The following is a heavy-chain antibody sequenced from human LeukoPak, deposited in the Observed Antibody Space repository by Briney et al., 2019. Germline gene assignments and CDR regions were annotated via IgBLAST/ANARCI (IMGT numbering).Heavy chain of an antibody. CDR2: IYTDGTST. CDR3: AKDPHYYYGSGSSFDY. J-gene: IGHJ4*02. Sequence: VGSLRLSCAASGFTFSSYWMHWVRQAPGKGLVWVSRIYTDGTSTSYADSVKGRFTISRDNAKSTLYLQMNSLRAEDTAVYYCAKDPHYYYGSGSSFDYWGQGTLGAVSS. V-gene: IGHV3-74*01. D-gene: IGHD3-10*01. CDR1: GFTFSSYW.